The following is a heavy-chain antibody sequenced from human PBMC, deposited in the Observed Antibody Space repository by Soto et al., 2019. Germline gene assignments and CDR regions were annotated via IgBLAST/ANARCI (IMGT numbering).Heavy chain of an antibody. V-gene: IGHV4-34*01. D-gene: IGHD3-9*01. J-gene: IGHJ4*02. CDR3: ARGDRRILTGIDY. CDR2: INHRGST. CDR1: GGSFSGYY. Sequence: SETLSLTCAVYGGSFSGYYWSWIRQPPGKGLEWIGEINHRGSTYYNPSLNSRATISVDTSNNHFSLKLSSVTAADTAVYYCARGDRRILTGIDYWGQGTLVTVAS.